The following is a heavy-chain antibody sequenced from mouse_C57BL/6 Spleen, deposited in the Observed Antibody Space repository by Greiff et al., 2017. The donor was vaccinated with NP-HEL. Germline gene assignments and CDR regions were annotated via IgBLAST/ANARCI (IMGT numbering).Heavy chain of an antibody. J-gene: IGHJ3*01. CDR2: ISSGGSYT. Sequence: EVKLVESGGDLVKPGGSLKLSCAASGFTFSSYGMSWVRQTPDKRLEWVATISSGGSYTYYPDSVKGRFTISRDNAKNTLYLQMSSLKSEDTAMYYCARPDDYDGGFAYWGQGTLVTVSA. D-gene: IGHD2-4*01. V-gene: IGHV5-6*01. CDR1: GFTFSSYG. CDR3: ARPDDYDGGFAY.